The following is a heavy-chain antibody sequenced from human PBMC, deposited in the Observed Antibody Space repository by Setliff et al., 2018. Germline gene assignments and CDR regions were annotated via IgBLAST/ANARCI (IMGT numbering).Heavy chain of an antibody. CDR2: IYYSGST. CDR3: ARHATYYYGSGNLPFDS. J-gene: IGHJ4*02. D-gene: IGHD3-10*01. V-gene: IGHV4-39*01. Sequence: SETLSLTCTVSGGSVSDSTYYWGWVRQPPGKGLEWIGSIYYSGSTYYNPSLRSRVTISVDTSKSQFSLKLSSVTAADTAVYYCARHATYYYGSGNLPFDSWGQGTLVTVSS. CDR1: GGSVSDSTYY.